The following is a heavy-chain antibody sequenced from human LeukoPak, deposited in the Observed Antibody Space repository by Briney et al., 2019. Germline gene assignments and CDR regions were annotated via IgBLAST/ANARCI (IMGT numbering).Heavy chain of an antibody. CDR3: ARDLNSVVVAANPDAFDI. J-gene: IGHJ3*02. CDR2: IRYDGSNK. D-gene: IGHD2-15*01. V-gene: IGHV3-30*02. CDR1: GFTFSSYG. Sequence: GGSLRLSCAASGFTFSSYGMHWVRQAPGKGLEWVAFIRYDGSNKYYADSVKGRFTISRDNAKNSLYLQMNSLRAEDTAVYYCARDLNSVVVAANPDAFDIWGQGTMVTVSS.